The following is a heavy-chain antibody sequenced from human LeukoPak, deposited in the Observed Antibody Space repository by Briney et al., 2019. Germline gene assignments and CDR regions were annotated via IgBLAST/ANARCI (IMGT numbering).Heavy chain of an antibody. Sequence: SETLSLTCTVSGGSISSSSYYWGWIRQPPGKGLEWIGSIYYSGSTYYNPSLKSRVTISVDTSKNQFSLKLSSVTAADTAVYYCAKARSGWVVAASDYWGQGTLVTVSS. CDR3: AKARSGWVVAASDY. CDR1: GGSISSSSYY. J-gene: IGHJ4*02. V-gene: IGHV4-39*07. D-gene: IGHD2-15*01. CDR2: IYYSGST.